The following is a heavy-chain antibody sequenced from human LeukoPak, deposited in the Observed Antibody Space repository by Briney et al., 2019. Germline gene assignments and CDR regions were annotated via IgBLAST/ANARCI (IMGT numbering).Heavy chain of an antibody. J-gene: IGHJ6*02. CDR1: GFTFSTYW. D-gene: IGHD3-22*01. Sequence: PGGSLRLSCSSSGFTFSTYWMHWVRQAPGKGLVWVSRFNSDGRSTHYADSVKGRFTISRDNAKNTLYLQMNSLRAEDTAVYYCARAIRSGYYYYYYGMDVWGQGTTVTVSS. CDR2: FNSDGRST. CDR3: ARAIRSGYYYYYYGMDV. V-gene: IGHV3-74*01.